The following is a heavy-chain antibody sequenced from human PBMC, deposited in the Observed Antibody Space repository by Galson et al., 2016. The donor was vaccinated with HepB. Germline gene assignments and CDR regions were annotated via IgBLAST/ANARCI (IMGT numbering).Heavy chain of an antibody. D-gene: IGHD3-10*01. V-gene: IGHV3-23*01. CDR2: VSGSGGST. Sequence: SLRLSCAGSGFTFSSFAMSWVRQAPGKGLEWVSAVSGSGGSTYYADSVKGRFTVSRDNSKNTPYLQMISLRPEDTAVYYCAKDPGYYVSGRYTIIPPDYWGQGTLVTVSS. CDR3: AKDPGYYVSGRYTIIPPDY. CDR1: GFTFSSFA. J-gene: IGHJ4*02.